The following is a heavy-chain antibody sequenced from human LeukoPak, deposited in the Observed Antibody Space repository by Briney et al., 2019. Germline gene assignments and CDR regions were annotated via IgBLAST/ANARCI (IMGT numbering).Heavy chain of an antibody. CDR2: ISYDGSNK. D-gene: IGHD3-10*01. V-gene: IGHV3-30-3*01. Sequence: GRSLRLSCAASGFTFSSYAMHWVRQAPGKGLEWVAVISYDGSNKYYADSVKGRFTISRDNSKNTLYLQMNSLRAEDTAVYYCAEDSGLYYWGQGTLVTVSS. CDR3: AEDSGLYY. J-gene: IGHJ4*02. CDR1: GFTFSSYA.